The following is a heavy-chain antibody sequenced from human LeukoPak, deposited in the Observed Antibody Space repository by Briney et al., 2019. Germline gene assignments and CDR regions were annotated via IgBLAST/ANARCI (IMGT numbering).Heavy chain of an antibody. J-gene: IGHJ4*02. D-gene: IGHD2-21*02. CDR2: ITSSSTI. Sequence: GGSLRLSCAASGFTFSSYSMNWVRQAPGKGLEWVSYITSSSTIYYADSVKGRFTISRDNAKNSLYLQMNSLRDEDTAVYYCARISDSRPDYWGQGTLVTVSS. V-gene: IGHV3-48*02. CDR1: GFTFSSYS. CDR3: ARISDSRPDY.